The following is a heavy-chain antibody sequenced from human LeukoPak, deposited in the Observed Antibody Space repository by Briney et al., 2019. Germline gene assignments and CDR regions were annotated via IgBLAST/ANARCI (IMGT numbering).Heavy chain of an antibody. CDR2: ISDTVRDT. CDR3: AKDNYGGIFAS. D-gene: IGHD4-17*01. Sequence: GGSLRLSCAASGFIFSSYAMSWVRQAPGKGLEWVSHISDTVRDTWYANSVKGRFIISRDNSRDTVCLQMSSLRPEDTALYFCAKDNYGGIFASWGQGTLVTVSS. V-gene: IGHV3-23*01. CDR1: GFIFSSYA. J-gene: IGHJ4*02.